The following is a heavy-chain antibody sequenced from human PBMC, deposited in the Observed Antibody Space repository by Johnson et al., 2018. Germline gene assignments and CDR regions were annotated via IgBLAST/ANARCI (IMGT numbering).Heavy chain of an antibody. V-gene: IGHV4-59*01. J-gene: IGHJ3*02. CDR3: ARAEDDSSGYLI. D-gene: IGHD3-22*01. CDR2: SNYSGST. Sequence: QLVQAGPGLVKPSETLSLTCTVSGGSISSYYWSWIRQPPGKGLEWIGYSNYSGSTNYNPSLQSRVTISVDTSKNQFSLKLNPVTAADTAVYYCARAEDDSSGYLIWGQGTMVTVSS. CDR1: GGSISSYY.